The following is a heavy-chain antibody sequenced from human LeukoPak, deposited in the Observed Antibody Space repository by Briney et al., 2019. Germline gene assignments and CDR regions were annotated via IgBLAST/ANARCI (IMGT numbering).Heavy chain of an antibody. CDR2: ISYDGSNK. CDR1: GFTFSSYA. CDR3: ARDRYYYDSYDAFDI. V-gene: IGHV3-30*04. J-gene: IGHJ3*02. Sequence: GGSLRLSWAGSGFTFSSYAMHWVRQAPGKGLEWVAVISYDGSNKYYADSVKGRFTISRDNSKNTLYLQMYSLRAEDTAVYYCARDRYYYDSYDAFDIWGQGTMVTVSS. D-gene: IGHD3-22*01.